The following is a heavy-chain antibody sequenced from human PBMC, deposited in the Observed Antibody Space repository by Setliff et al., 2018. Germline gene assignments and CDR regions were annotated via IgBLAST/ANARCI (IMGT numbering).Heavy chain of an antibody. V-gene: IGHV4-34*01. J-gene: IGHJ4*02. D-gene: IGHD3-10*01. CDR2: SNHSGGT. CDR3: ARRDGSIIYREFFDY. Sequence: SETLSLTCSVYGESFSNNYWSWLRQPPGKGLEWIGESNHSGGTSYNASLRRRVTISVDTSKNPFSLILRSVTAADTAVYYCARRDGSIIYREFFDYWGQGALVTVS. CDR1: GESFSNNY.